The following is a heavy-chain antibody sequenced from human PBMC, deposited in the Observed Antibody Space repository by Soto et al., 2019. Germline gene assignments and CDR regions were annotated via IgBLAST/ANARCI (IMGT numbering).Heavy chain of an antibody. D-gene: IGHD2-2*01. CDR2: INSDGSST. CDR1: GFTFSSYW. Sequence: LRLSCAASGFTFSSYWMHWVRQAPGKGLVWVSRINSDGSSTSYADSVKGRFTISRDNAKNTLYLQMNSLRAEDTAVYYCARARYQSRCDYWGQGTLVTVSS. CDR3: ARARYQSRCDY. V-gene: IGHV3-74*01. J-gene: IGHJ4*02.